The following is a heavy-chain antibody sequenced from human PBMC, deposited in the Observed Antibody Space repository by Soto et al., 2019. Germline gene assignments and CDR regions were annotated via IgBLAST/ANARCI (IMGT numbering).Heavy chain of an antibody. CDR3: ATRIVVAYYFDY. D-gene: IGHD3-22*01. J-gene: IGHJ4*02. Sequence: SETLSLTCAVSGGSISSSNWWSWVRQPPGKGLEWIGEIYYSGSTYYNPSLKSRVTISVDTSKNQFSLKLSSVTAADTAVYYCATRIVVAYYFDYWGQGTLVTVSS. CDR2: IYYSGST. V-gene: IGHV4-4*02. CDR1: GGSISSSNW.